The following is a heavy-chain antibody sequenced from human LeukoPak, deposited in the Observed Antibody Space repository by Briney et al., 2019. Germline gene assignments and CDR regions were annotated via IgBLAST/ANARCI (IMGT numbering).Heavy chain of an antibody. V-gene: IGHV1-2*02. CDR3: ARGHPLRYCSGGSCRVN. D-gene: IGHD2-15*01. CDR2: INPNSGGT. Sequence: ASVKVSCKASGYTFTGYYMHWVRQAPGQGLEWMGWINPNSGGTNYAQKFQGRVTMTRDTSISTAYMELSRLRSDDTAVYYCARGHPLRYCSGGSCRVNWGQGTLVTVSS. CDR1: GYTFTGYY. J-gene: IGHJ4*02.